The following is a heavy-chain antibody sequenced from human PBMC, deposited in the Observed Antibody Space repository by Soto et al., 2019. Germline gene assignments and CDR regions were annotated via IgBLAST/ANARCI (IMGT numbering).Heavy chain of an antibody. CDR2: IYYSGST. Sequence: SETLSLTCTVSGGSISSGDYYWSWIRQPPGKGLEWIGYIYYSGSTYYNPSLKSRVTISVDTSKNQFSLKLSSVTAADTAVYYCARDPIAAAGPFDYWGQGTLVTVSS. CDR1: GGSISSGDYY. D-gene: IGHD6-13*01. CDR3: ARDPIAAAGPFDY. V-gene: IGHV4-30-4*01. J-gene: IGHJ4*02.